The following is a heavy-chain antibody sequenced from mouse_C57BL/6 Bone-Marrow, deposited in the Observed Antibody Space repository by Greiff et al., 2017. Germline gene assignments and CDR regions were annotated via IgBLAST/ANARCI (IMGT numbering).Heavy chain of an antibody. V-gene: IGHV1-19*01. CDR3: FITTVVEEWYFDV. D-gene: IGHD1-1*01. CDR1: GYTFTDYY. Sequence: VQLQESGPVLVKPGASVKMSCKASGYTFTDYYMNWVKQSHGKSLGWIGVINPYNGGTSSNQKFKGQDTLTVDKSSRTAYMELNSLPSEDSAVYDCFITTVVEEWYFDVGGTGTTGSVSS. CDR2: INPYNGGT. J-gene: IGHJ1*03.